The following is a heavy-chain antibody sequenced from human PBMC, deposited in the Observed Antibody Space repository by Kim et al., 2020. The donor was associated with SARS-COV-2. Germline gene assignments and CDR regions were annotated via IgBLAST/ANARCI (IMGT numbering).Heavy chain of an antibody. CDR3: ARTSRIAARPFDY. J-gene: IGHJ4*02. Sequence: EPALKSRVTISVDKSRNQFSLKLSSVTAADTAVYYCARTSRIAARPFDYWGQGTLVTVSS. D-gene: IGHD6-6*01. V-gene: IGHV4-4*02.